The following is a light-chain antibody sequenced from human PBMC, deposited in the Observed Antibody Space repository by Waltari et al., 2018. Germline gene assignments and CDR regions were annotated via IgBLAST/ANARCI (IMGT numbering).Light chain of an antibody. V-gene: IGKV3-11*01. CDR2: DAS. CDR3: QQRSNWPPIT. CDR1: QSVSSY. J-gene: IGKJ5*01. Sequence: EIVLTQSPATLSLSPGERATLSCRASQSVSSYLAWYQQKPGQAPRLLISDASNRATGIPARFSGSGSGTDFTITISSLEPEDFAVYYCQQRSNWPPITFGQGTRLEIK.